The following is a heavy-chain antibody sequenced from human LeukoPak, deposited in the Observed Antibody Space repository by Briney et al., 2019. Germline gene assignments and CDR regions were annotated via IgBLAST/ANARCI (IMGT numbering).Heavy chain of an antibody. J-gene: IGHJ3*02. D-gene: IGHD1-26*01. Sequence: PGRSLRLSCAASGFTFSSYAMHWVRQAPGKGLEGVAVISYDGSNKYYADSVKGRFTISRDNSKNTLYLQMNSLRAEDTAVYYCARVREAGGGAFDIWGQGTMVTVSS. V-gene: IGHV3-30-3*01. CDR2: ISYDGSNK. CDR1: GFTFSSYA. CDR3: ARVREAGGGAFDI.